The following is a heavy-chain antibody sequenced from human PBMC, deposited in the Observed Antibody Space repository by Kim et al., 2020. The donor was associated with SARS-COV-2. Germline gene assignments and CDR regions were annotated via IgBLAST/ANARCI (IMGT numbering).Heavy chain of an antibody. CDR1: GGSISSYY. CDR3: ARGQLGYCSGGSCDYYYYGMDV. Sequence: SETLSLTCTVSGGSISSYYWSWIRQPPGKGLEWIGYIYYSGSTNYNPSLKSRVTISVDTSKNQFSLKLSSVTAADTAVYNCARGQLGYCSGGSCDYYYYGMDVWGQGTTVTVSS. CDR2: IYYSGST. J-gene: IGHJ6*02. V-gene: IGHV4-59*13. D-gene: IGHD2-15*01.